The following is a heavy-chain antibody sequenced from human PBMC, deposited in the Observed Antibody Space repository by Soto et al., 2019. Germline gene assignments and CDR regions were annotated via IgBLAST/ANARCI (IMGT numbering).Heavy chain of an antibody. V-gene: IGHV4-59*13. CDR3: ARDSDILTGYYPYYYYGMDV. J-gene: IGHJ6*02. Sequence: SETLSLTCTVYGGSISSYYCRWVRQPPGKELEWIGYIYYSGSTNYNPSLKSRVTISVDTSKNQFSLKLSSVTAADTAVYYCARDSDILTGYYPYYYYGMDVWGQGTTVTVS. D-gene: IGHD3-9*01. CDR2: IYYSGST. CDR1: GGSISSYY.